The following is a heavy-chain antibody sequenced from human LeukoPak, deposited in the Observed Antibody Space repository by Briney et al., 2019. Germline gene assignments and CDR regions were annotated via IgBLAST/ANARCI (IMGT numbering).Heavy chain of an antibody. CDR2: ISGSGGST. J-gene: IGHJ4*02. Sequence: PGGSLRLSCAASGFTFSNSAMSWVRQAPGKGLEGVSTISGSGGSTYYADSVKGRFTISRDNSKSTLYLQINSLRAEDTAVYYCAKSGYNRFDYWGQGTLVTVSS. CDR1: GFTFSNSA. D-gene: IGHD5-24*01. V-gene: IGHV3-23*01. CDR3: AKSGYNRFDY.